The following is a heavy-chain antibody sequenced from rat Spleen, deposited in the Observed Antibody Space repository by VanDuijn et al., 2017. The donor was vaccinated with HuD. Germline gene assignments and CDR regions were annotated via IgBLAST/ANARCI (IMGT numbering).Heavy chain of an antibody. CDR1: GFNFNDHW. J-gene: IGHJ3*01. Sequence: EVKLVESGGGLVQPGRSLKLSCAVSGFNFNDHWMGWVRQAPGKGLEWIGEINKDSSTVKYSPSLKEKFTISRDNAQNTLFLQMNKLGSEDTAIYYCTTGERGFAYWGQGTLVTVSS. CDR2: INKDSSTV. CDR3: TTGERGFAY. V-gene: IGHV4-2*01.